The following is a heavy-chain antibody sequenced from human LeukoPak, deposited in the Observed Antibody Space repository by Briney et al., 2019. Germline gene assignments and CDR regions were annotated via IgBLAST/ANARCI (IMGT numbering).Heavy chain of an antibody. CDR2: IYYIRNT. CDR1: GGSAGSAGNY. CDR3: ARTQSQSGSYRYYFGY. J-gene: IGHJ4*02. D-gene: IGHD1-26*01. V-gene: IGHV4-61*08. Sequence: SETLSLTCTVSGGSAGSAGNYSSWVRLPPGGWLEWIGYIYYIRNTNYNPSLKSRVTMSLDPSKNQFSLKLNSVTAADTAVYYCARTQSQSGSYRYYFGYWGQGTLVTVSS.